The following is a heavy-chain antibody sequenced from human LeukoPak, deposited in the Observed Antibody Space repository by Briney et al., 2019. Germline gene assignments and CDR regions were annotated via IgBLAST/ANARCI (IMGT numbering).Heavy chain of an antibody. Sequence: GGSLRLSCVASGFPFSSYWMTWVRQAPGKGLEWVAVISNDGNNKYYGDSVKGRFTISRDDSKNTLYLLMNSLRADDTAVYYCARGQYCSGTSCYAYYYYYNMDVWGQGTTVTVSS. CDR2: ISNDGNNK. V-gene: IGHV3-30*03. CDR3: ARGQYCSGTSCYAYYYYYNMDV. J-gene: IGHJ6*02. CDR1: GFPFSSYW. D-gene: IGHD2-2*01.